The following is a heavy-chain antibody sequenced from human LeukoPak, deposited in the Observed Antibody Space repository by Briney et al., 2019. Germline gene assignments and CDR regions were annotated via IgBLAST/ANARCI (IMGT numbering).Heavy chain of an antibody. V-gene: IGHV4-61*01. Sequence: KPSETLSLTCTVSGGSVSGATHHWSWIRQPPGKGLECIGYIHYSGSTKYNPSLRSRVTISVDTSKNQFSLRLTSVTAADTAVYYCASIEVEGLRFDPWGQGTLVTVSS. CDR2: IHYSGST. J-gene: IGHJ5*02. D-gene: IGHD2-21*01. CDR3: ASIEVEGLRFDP. CDR1: GGSVSGATHH.